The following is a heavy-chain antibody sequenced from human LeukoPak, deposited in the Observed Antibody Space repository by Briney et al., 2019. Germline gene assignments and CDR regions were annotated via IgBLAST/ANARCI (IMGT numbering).Heavy chain of an antibody. J-gene: IGHJ5*01. V-gene: IGHV3-23*01. CDR3: ARGTAAAANRNWFDS. Sequence: GGSLRLSCAASGFTFSTYAMIWVRQTPGKGLEWVSAITETGAGTYYADSVKGRFTMSRDNSRNTVYLQMDSLRAEDTAVYFCARGTAAAANRNWFDSWGQGTLVTVSS. CDR2: ITETGAGT. D-gene: IGHD6-13*01. CDR1: GFTFSTYA.